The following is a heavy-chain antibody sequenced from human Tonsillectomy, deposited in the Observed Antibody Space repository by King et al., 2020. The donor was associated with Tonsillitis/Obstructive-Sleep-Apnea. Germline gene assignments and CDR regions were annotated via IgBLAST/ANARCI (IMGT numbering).Heavy chain of an antibody. CDR2: INHSGST. Sequence: VQLQQWGAGLLKPSETLSLTCAVYGGSFSGYYWNWIRQPPGKGLEWIGEINHSGSTNYNPSLKRRVTISVDTSKNQFSLKLTSVTAADTAVYYCARGPRGAHRAWLHFRSWLDYWGQGTLVTVSS. CDR3: ARGPRGAHRAWLHFRSWLDY. CDR1: GGSFSGYY. V-gene: IGHV4-34*01. D-gene: IGHD3-10*01. J-gene: IGHJ4*02.